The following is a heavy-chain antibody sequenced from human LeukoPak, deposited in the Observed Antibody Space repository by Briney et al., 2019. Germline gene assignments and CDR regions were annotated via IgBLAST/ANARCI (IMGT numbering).Heavy chain of an antibody. D-gene: IGHD1-26*01. V-gene: IGHV3-53*05. CDR3: VRDRSYSGSDVTYFDS. J-gene: IGHJ4*01. CDR2: IYSGGST. Sequence: GGSLRLSCAASVFTVSSNYMSWVRQAPGKGLEWVSVIYSGGSTYYADSVKGRFTISRDNSKNTLYLQMNSLRIDDTAVYYCVRDRSYSGSDVTYFDSWGHGTLVTVSP. CDR1: VFTVSSNY.